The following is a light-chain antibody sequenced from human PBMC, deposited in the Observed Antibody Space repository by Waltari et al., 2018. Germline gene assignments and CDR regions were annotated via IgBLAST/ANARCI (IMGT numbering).Light chain of an antibody. J-gene: IGLJ3*02. CDR2: DGT. CDR1: TGPVTNDHF. V-gene: IGLV7-46*01. CDR3: LLSYAGARV. Sequence: QAVVTQEPSLTVSPGGTVTLTCGSSTGPVTNDHFPYWFQQKPGQAPRALLYDGTNRQLVTPARFSGSLVGAKAVLTLSGAQPEDETVYYCLLSYAGARVFGGGTKLTVL.